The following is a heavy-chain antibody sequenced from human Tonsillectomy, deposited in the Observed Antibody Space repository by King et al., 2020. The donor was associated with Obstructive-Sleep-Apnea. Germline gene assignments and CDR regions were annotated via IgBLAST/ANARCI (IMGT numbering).Heavy chain of an antibody. Sequence: VQLVESGAEVKRPGSSVKVSCKASGGTFSSYAFIWVRLAPGQGLEWMGEIIPLYASTSNAEKFQGRVTITADESTSTAHMELSSLRSEATAVYSCASGVAARQYYYYGLDVWGQGTTVTVSS. V-gene: IGHV1-69*01. CDR1: GGTFSSYA. D-gene: IGHD6-6*01. CDR2: IIPLYAST. J-gene: IGHJ6*02. CDR3: ASGVAARQYYYYGLDV.